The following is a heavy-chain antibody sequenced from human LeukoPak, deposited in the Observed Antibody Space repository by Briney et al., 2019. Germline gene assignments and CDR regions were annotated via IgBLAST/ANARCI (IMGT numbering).Heavy chain of an antibody. J-gene: IGHJ3*02. CDR2: IYYSGNT. D-gene: IGHD3-22*01. CDR1: GGSIRRGDYY. CDR3: ARDNDNSGQDAFDI. V-gene: IGHV4-30-4*01. Sequence: PSETLSLPCTVCGGSIRRGDYYWSWIRQPPGKGLECIGYIYYSGNTYYSPSLKSRVTISVDTSKNQFSLKLSSVTAADTAVYYCARDNDNSGQDAFDIWGQGTMVSVSS.